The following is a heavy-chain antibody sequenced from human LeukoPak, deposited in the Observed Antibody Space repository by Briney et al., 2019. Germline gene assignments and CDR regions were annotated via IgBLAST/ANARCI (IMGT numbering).Heavy chain of an antibody. CDR3: ARVPIHYGDYYYYGMDV. Sequence: PSETLSLTCTVSGDSISSYYWSWIRRPPGKGLEWIGSIYYSGRTNYNPSLKSRVTISVDTSKNHFSLKLSSVTAADTAVYYCARVPIHYGDYYYYGMDVWGQGTTVTVSS. D-gene: IGHD4-17*01. V-gene: IGHV4-59*01. CDR1: GDSISSYY. CDR2: IYYSGRT. J-gene: IGHJ6*02.